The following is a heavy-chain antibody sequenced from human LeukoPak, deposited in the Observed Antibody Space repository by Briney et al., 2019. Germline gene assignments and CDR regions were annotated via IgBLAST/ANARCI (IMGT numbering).Heavy chain of an antibody. V-gene: IGHV1-8*01. J-gene: IGHJ6*03. CDR2: MNPNSGNT. CDR1: GYTFTSYD. D-gene: IGHD6-19*01. Sequence: ASVKVSCKASGYTFTSYDINWVRQATGQGLEWMGWMNPNSGNTGYAQKFQGRVTMTRNTSISTAYMELSSLRSEDTAVYYCARRAVGNSHYYSMDVWGKGTTVTVSS. CDR3: ARRAVGNSHYYSMDV.